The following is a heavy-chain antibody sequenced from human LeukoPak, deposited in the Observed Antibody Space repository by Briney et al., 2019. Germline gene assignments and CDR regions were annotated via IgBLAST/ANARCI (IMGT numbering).Heavy chain of an antibody. CDR1: GGPISSSGYY. J-gene: IGHJ4*02. CDR3: ARTGNTAVPPYFDY. Sequence: SETLSLTCTVSGGPISSSGYYWGWIRQPPGKGLEWIGTIYFSGSTYYNPSLNSRVTISVDTSKNQFSLKLNSVTAADTAVYYCARTGNTAVPPYFDYWGQGALVTVSS. D-gene: IGHD3-10*01. CDR2: IYFSGST. V-gene: IGHV4-39*01.